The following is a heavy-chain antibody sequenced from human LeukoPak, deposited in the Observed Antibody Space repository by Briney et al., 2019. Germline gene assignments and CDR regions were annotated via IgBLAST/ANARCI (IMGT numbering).Heavy chain of an antibody. J-gene: IGHJ6*04. CDR2: ISYDGSNK. V-gene: IGHV3-30*18. D-gene: IGHD3-10*01. CDR3: AKGSGSYYYGMDV. Sequence: GGSLRLSCAASGFTFSSYGMHWVRQAPGKGLEWVAVISYDGSNKYYADSVKGRFTISRDNSKNTLYLQMNSLRAEDTAVYYCAKGSGSYYYGMDVRGKGTTVTVSS. CDR1: GFTFSSYG.